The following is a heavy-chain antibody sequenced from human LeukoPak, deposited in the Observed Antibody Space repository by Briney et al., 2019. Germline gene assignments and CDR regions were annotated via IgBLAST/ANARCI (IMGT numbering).Heavy chain of an antibody. CDR1: GGSISSGYYY. CDR3: ARQDYGRAFDI. J-gene: IGHJ3*02. D-gene: IGHD4-17*01. CDR2: IYTSGTT. V-gene: IGHV4-61*02. Sequence: SETLSLTCTVSGGSISSGYYYWSWIRQPAGKGLEWIGRIYTSGTTNYNPSLKSRVTISVGTSKNQFSLKLSSVTAADTAVYYCARQDYGRAFDIWGQGTMVTVSS.